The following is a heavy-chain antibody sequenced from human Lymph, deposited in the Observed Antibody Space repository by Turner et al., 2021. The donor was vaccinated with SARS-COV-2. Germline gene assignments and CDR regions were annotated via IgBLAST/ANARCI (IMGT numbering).Heavy chain of an antibody. CDR1: GYTFTSYD. CDR2: VNPNSGNT. J-gene: IGHJ6*02. Sequence: QVQLVQSGAEVKKPGASVKVSCKAPGYTFTSYDINWVRQATGQGLEWMGWVNPNSGNTGYSQKFPGRVTMPRNTSISTAYMELSSLRSEDTAVYYCARGRYSGGGMDVWGQGTTVTVSS. D-gene: IGHD1-26*01. V-gene: IGHV1-8*02. CDR3: ARGRYSGGGMDV.